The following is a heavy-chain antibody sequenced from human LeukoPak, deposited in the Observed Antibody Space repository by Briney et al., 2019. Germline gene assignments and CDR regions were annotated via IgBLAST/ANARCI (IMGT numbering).Heavy chain of an antibody. D-gene: IGHD3-22*01. CDR2: IGTAGDT. Sequence: PGGSLRLSCAASGLTFTNYGMHWVRQAIGKGLEWVSGIGTAGDTYYPGSVKGRFTISRENAKNSMYLQMNSLRAGDTAVYYCVRLSPYDSSGYYYDYWGQGTLVTVSS. J-gene: IGHJ4*02. CDR3: VRLSPYDSSGYYYDY. CDR1: GLTFTNYG. V-gene: IGHV3-13*01.